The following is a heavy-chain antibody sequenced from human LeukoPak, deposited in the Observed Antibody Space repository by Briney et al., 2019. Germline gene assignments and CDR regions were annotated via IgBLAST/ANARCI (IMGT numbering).Heavy chain of an antibody. CDR2: ISFDETKK. V-gene: IGHV3-30*04. D-gene: IGHD2/OR15-2a*01. Sequence: GGSLRLSCAASGFSFSKYAMHWVRQAPGKGLEWVAVISFDETKKYYADSVKGRFTISRDNSNNTLFLQMNSLKAEDTAVYLCARMKVIKGASLDYWGQGSLVTVFS. CDR1: GFSFSKYA. J-gene: IGHJ4*02. CDR3: ARMKVIKGASLDY.